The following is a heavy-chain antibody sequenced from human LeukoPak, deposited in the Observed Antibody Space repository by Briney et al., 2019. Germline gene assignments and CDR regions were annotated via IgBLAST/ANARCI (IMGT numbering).Heavy chain of an antibody. CDR3: VRDMGTWFGELF. CDR2: IYYSGNI. Sequence: SETLSLTCTVSGASISSRSYYWGWIRQTPGKGLEWIGSIYYSGNIYYNPSLKSRVTISVDTSKNQFSLKLSSVTAADTAVYYCVRDMGTWFGELFWGQGTLVTVSS. D-gene: IGHD3-10*01. J-gene: IGHJ4*02. CDR1: GASISSRSYY. V-gene: IGHV4-39*07.